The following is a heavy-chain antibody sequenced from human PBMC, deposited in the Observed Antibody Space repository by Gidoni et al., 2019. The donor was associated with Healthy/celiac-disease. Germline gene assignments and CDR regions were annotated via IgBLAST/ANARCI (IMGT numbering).Heavy chain of an antibody. CDR3: ARLLSVAAAGLWYYYYYGMDV. J-gene: IGHJ6*02. D-gene: IGHD6-13*01. CDR1: GGPISSRSYY. CDR2: IYYSGST. Sequence: QLQLQESGPGLVNPSETLSLTCTVPGGPISSRSYYWGWIRQPPGKGLEWIGSIYYSGSTYYNPSLKSRVNISVDTSKNQFSLKLSSVAAAETAVYYCARLLSVAAAGLWYYYYYGMDVWGQGTTVTVSS. V-gene: IGHV4-39*01.